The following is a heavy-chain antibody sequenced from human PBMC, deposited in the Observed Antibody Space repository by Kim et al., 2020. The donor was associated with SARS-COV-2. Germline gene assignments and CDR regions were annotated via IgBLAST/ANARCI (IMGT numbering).Heavy chain of an antibody. CDR1: GFTFTTYW. Sequence: GGSLRLSCAASGFTFTTYWMKWVRQTPGKGLVWVSRINGDGSSTSYADSVKGRFIISRDNAKNTLYLQMNSLRTEDTAVYYCERGGSWGVFDYWGQGTLVTVS. CDR2: INGDGSST. J-gene: IGHJ4*02. CDR3: ERGGSWGVFDY. D-gene: IGHD3-10*01. V-gene: IGHV3-74*01.